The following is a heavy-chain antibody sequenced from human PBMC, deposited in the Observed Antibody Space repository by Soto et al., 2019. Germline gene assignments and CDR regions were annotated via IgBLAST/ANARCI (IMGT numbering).Heavy chain of an antibody. Sequence: SVKVSCKASGGTFSSYAISWVRQAPGQGLEWMGGIIPIFGTANCAQKFQGRVTITADESTSTAYMELSSLRSEDTAVYYCARDLGYSGYEVRSDRNWFDPWGQGTLVTVSS. CDR1: GGTFSSYA. CDR2: IIPIFGTA. V-gene: IGHV1-69*13. D-gene: IGHD5-12*01. CDR3: ARDLGYSGYEVRSDRNWFDP. J-gene: IGHJ5*02.